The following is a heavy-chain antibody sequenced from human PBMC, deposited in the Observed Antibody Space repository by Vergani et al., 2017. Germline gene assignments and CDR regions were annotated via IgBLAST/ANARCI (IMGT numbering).Heavy chain of an antibody. CDR3: ARLSYDTTPYLQGGYDC. CDR2: ISARYPST. J-gene: IGHJ4*02. Sequence: EVQLLQSGGGVIQPGGSVRLSCAASGFTFSACTMTWVRHAPGKGLEWVSAISARYPSTYYADSVKGRFTISRDNSKNMLYLQMNSLRAEDTAVYYCARLSYDTTPYLQGGYDCWGQGTLVSVSS. V-gene: IGHV3-23*01. D-gene: IGHD3-22*01. CDR1: GFTFSACT.